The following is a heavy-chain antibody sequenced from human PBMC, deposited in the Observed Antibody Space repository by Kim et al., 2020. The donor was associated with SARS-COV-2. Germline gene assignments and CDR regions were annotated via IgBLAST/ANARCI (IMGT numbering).Heavy chain of an antibody. CDR2: ISGSGDNT. CDR1: GFTFINYA. V-gene: IGHV3-23*01. D-gene: IGHD5-12*01. J-gene: IGHJ4*02. Sequence: GGSLRLSCAASGFTFINYAMNWVRQTPGKGLEWVSSISGSGDNTDYSDSVKGRFIIYRDNSKNTLYLQMNRLRAEDTAIYYCASFPRAAGYCLVFDFWGQGTLVTVSS. CDR3: ASFPRAAGYCLVFDF.